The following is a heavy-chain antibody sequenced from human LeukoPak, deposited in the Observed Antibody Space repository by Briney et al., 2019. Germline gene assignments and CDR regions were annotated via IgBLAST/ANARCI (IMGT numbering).Heavy chain of an antibody. D-gene: IGHD3-10*01. CDR1: GGTFSSYA. CDR3: ASQYYYGSGSYYTGFDY. CDR2: IIPILGIA. J-gene: IGHJ4*02. Sequence: SVKASCKASGGTFSSYAISWVRQAPGQGLEWMGRIIPILGIANYAQKFQGRVTITADKSTSTAYMELSSLRSEDTAVYYCASQYYYGSGSYYTGFDYWGQGTLVTVSS. V-gene: IGHV1-69*04.